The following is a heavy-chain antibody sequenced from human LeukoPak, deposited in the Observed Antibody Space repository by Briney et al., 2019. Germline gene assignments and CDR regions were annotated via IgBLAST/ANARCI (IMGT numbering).Heavy chain of an antibody. D-gene: IGHD1-26*01. CDR2: ISGSGGST. Sequence: GGSLRLSCAASGFTFSSYAMTWVRQAPGKGLEWVSTISGSGGSTYYADSVKGRFTISRDNSKNTLYLQMSSLTAKDTAVYYCAKDRSIGTYYTFDSWGQGTLVTVSS. CDR1: GFTFSSYA. CDR3: AKDRSIGTYYTFDS. J-gene: IGHJ4*02. V-gene: IGHV3-23*01.